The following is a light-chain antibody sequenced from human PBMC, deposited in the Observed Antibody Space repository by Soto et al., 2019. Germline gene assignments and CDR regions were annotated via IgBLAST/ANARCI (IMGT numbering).Light chain of an antibody. Sequence: EIVLTQSPGTLSLSPGERATLSCRASQSVSSSYLAWYQQKPGLAPRLLIYGASSRATGIPDRFRGSGSGADFTLTISRLEPEDFAVYYCQQYGTSPWTFGQGTKVDIK. CDR1: QSVSSSY. CDR2: GAS. J-gene: IGKJ1*01. V-gene: IGKV3-20*01. CDR3: QQYGTSPWT.